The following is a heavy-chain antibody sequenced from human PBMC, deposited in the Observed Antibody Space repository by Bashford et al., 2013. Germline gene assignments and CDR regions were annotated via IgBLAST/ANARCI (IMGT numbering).Heavy chain of an antibody. Sequence: WVRQMPGKGLEWMGIIDPGDSDTRYSPSFQGQVTISADKSISTAYLQWRYLKASDTAMYYCARQEVYWYFDLWGRGTLVTVSS. CDR3: ARQEVYWYFDL. J-gene: IGHJ2*01. CDR2: IDPGDSDT. V-gene: IGHV5-51*01.